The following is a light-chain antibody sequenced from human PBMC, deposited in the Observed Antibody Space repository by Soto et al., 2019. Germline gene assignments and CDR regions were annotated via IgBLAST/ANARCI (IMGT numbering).Light chain of an antibody. J-gene: IGLJ2*01. V-gene: IGLV2-23*03. CDR1: SSDIGGYNL. CDR2: EGT. Sequence: QSVLTQPASVSGSPGQSITISCTGTSSDIGGYNLVSWYQQHPGKAPRLIIYEGTKRPSGVSDRFSGSKSGNTASLTISGLQAEDEAHYSCCSFAGGATFVFGGGTQLTVL. CDR3: CSFAGGATFV.